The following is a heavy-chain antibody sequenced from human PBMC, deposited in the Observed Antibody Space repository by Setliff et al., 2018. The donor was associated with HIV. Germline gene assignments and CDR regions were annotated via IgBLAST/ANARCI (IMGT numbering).Heavy chain of an antibody. CDR2: IDWDDDK. CDR3: VRMISYSPYFDY. D-gene: IGHD1-26*01. V-gene: IGHV2-70*11. Sequence: SGPTLVDPTQTLTLTCTFSGFSLSTSGMCVSWIRQPPGKALEWLARIDWDDDKYYSTSLKTRLTISKDTSKNQVVLKMTNMDPVDTATYYCVRMISYSPYFDYWGQGTLVTVSS. J-gene: IGHJ4*02. CDR1: GFSLSTSGMC.